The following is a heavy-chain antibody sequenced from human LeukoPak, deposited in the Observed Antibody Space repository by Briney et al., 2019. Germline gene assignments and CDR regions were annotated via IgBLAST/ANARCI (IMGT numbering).Heavy chain of an antibody. CDR1: GGSFSGCY. CDR2: INHSGST. D-gene: IGHD3-16*01. J-gene: IGHJ5*02. CDR3: ATKGGDDPHAGWFDP. V-gene: IGHV4-34*01. Sequence: SETLSLTCAVYGGSFSGCYWSWIRQPPGKGLEWIGEINHSGSTNYNPSLKSRVTISVDTSKNQFSLKLSSVTAADTAVYYCATKGGDDPHAGWFDPWGQGTLVTVSS.